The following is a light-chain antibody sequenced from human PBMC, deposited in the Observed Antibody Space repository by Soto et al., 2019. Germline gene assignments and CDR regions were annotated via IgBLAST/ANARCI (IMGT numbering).Light chain of an antibody. CDR3: QQADSFPIT. J-gene: IGKJ1*01. CDR1: QGISRS. CDR2: AAS. Sequence: DIQMTQSPSSVSASVGDRVTITCQASQGISRSLAWYQQRPGKAPKLLIYAASSLQGGVPSRFSGSGFGTDFTLTISSLQPEDFATYYCQQADSFPITFGQGTKVDIK. V-gene: IGKV1D-12*01.